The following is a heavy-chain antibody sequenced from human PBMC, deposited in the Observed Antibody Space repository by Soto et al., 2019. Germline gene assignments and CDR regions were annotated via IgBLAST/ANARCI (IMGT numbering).Heavy chain of an antibody. V-gene: IGHV3-11*06. CDR3: ARDHHRGGDDYYDSSGYYNY. Sequence: PGGSLRLSCAASGFTFSDYYMSWIRQAPGKGLEWVSYISSSSSYTNYADSVKGRFTISRDNAKNSLYLQMNSLRAEDTAVYYCARDHHRGGDDYYDSSGYYNYWGQGTLVTVSS. D-gene: IGHD3-22*01. CDR1: GFTFSDYY. CDR2: ISSSSSYT. J-gene: IGHJ4*02.